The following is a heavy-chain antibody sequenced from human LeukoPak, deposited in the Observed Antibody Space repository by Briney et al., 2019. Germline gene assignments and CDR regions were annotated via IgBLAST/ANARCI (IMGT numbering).Heavy chain of an antibody. J-gene: IGHJ4*02. CDR3: ARAYYDSSGYYDTIDY. CDR2: ISTSGSTI. CDR1: GFTFSTYE. Sequence: GGSLRLSCAASGFTFSTYEMNWVRQAPGKGLEWVSYISTSGSTIYYVDSVKGRFTISRDNAKNSLSLQMNSLRAEDTAVYYCARAYYDSSGYYDTIDYWGQGTLVTVSP. D-gene: IGHD3-22*01. V-gene: IGHV3-48*03.